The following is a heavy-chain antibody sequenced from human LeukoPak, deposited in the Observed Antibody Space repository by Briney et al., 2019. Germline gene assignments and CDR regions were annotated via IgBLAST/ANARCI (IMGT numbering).Heavy chain of an antibody. CDR3: ATCAITLARGGGGFYGMEV. Sequence: GESLKISFKGSGYHFTSYWINWGRRVPGKGVEGMGTIDPTNSYTNYSPSFQGHVIISADQSITTAYLQLSSLKASDTAMYYCATCAITLARGGGGFYGMEVWGQGTAVTVSS. CDR2: IDPTNSYT. V-gene: IGHV5-10-1*01. D-gene: IGHD3-10*01. CDR1: GYHFTSYW. J-gene: IGHJ6*02.